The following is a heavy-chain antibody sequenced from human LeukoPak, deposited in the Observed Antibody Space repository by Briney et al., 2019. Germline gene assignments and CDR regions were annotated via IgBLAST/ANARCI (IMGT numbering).Heavy chain of an antibody. Sequence: GGSLRLSCAASGFTFSSYWMHWVRQAPGEGLVWVSLINTDGSSTTYADSVKGRFTISRDNAKNTLYLQMNSLRAEDTAVYYCARDPGYYGSGSYYNYYYYGMDVWGQGTTVTVSS. J-gene: IGHJ6*02. CDR2: INTDGSST. CDR1: GFTFSSYW. V-gene: IGHV3-74*01. CDR3: ARDPGYYGSGSYYNYYYYGMDV. D-gene: IGHD3-10*01.